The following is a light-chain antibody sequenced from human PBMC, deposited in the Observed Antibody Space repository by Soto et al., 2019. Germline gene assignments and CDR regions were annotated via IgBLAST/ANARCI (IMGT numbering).Light chain of an antibody. V-gene: IGLV2-23*02. CDR2: DVN. J-gene: IGLJ3*02. CDR3: CSYAGSSTWV. CDR1: RSDVGGYNH. Sequence: QPVLTQPASVSGSPGQSITISCTGTRSDVGGYNHVSWYQQHPGKAPKLMIYDVNKRPSGVSNHFSGSKSGNTASLTISGLQVEDEADYYCCSYAGSSTWVFGGGTMLTVL.